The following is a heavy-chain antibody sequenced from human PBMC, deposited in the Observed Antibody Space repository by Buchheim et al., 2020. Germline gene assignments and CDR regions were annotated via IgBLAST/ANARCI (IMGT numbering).Heavy chain of an antibody. CDR3: AKDLKLCSGGSCYPNFFDY. D-gene: IGHD2-15*01. Sequence: EVQLLESGGGLVQPGGSLRLSCAASGFTFSSYAMSWVRQAPGKGLEWVSAISGSGGSTYYAESVKGRFTISRDNSKKTLYLQMNSLRAEDTAVYYCAKDLKLCSGGSCYPNFFDYWGQGTL. CDR2: ISGSGGST. J-gene: IGHJ4*02. CDR1: GFTFSSYA. V-gene: IGHV3-23*01.